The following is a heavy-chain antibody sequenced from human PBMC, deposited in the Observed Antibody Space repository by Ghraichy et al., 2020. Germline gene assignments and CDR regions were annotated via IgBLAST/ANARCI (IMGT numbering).Heavy chain of an antibody. J-gene: IGHJ4*02. V-gene: IGHV3-74*03. CDR2: ISSDERTT. Sequence: GGSLRLSCAASGFTFSSYWMHWVRQAPGKGLEWISRISSDERTTSYADSVKGRFTISRDNAENTVYLQMNGLRAEDTAMYFCARGGDYVPKRHERWGQGTLVTVSS. D-gene: IGHD4-17*01. CDR3: ARGGDYVPKRHER. CDR1: GFTFSSYW.